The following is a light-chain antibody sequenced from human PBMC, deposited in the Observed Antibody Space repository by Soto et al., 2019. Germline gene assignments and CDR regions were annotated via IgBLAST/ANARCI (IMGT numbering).Light chain of an antibody. CDR3: SSKRDSSTLFV. J-gene: IGLJ1*01. V-gene: IGLV1-44*01. CDR2: GSD. Sequence: QSVLTQPPSASGTPGQRVTISCSGSSSNIGSKTVNWYQQLPGTAPKLLIYGSDQRPSGVPDRFSGSKSGTSASLAISGLQSEDEADYYCSSKRDSSTLFVFGTGTKVTVL. CDR1: SSNIGSKT.